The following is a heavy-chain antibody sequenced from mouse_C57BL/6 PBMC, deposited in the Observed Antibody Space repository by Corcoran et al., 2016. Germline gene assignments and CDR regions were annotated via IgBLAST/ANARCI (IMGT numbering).Heavy chain of an antibody. Sequence: EVQLQQSGPELVKPGASVKISCKASGSAFTDYYMNWVKQSHGKSLEWVGDSNPNNGGTSYNQKFKGKDTLTVYKSSSTAYMELRSLTSEDSAVYYCANDFFDYWGQGTLVTVSA. V-gene: IGHV1-26*01. J-gene: IGHJ3*01. CDR1: GSAFTDYY. CDR2: SNPNNGGT. CDR3: ANDFFDY. D-gene: IGHD2-12*01.